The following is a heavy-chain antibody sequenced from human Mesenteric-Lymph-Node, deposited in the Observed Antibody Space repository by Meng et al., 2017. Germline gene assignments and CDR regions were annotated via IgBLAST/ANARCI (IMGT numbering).Heavy chain of an antibody. CDR2: ISYDGSNK. Sequence: GESLKISCAASGFTFSSYAMHWVRQAPGKGLEWVAVISYDGSNKYYADSVKGRFTISRDNAKNSLYLQMNSLRAEDTAVYYCARVTGSSGSDYWGQGTLVTVSS. J-gene: IGHJ4*02. CDR1: GFTFSSYA. CDR3: ARVTGSSGSDY. D-gene: IGHD6-19*01. V-gene: IGHV3-30*04.